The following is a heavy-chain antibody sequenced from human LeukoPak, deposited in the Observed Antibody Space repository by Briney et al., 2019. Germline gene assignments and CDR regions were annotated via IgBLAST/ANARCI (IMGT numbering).Heavy chain of an antibody. J-gene: IGHJ5*02. CDR2: IYYSGST. CDR1: GGSISSSSYY. Sequence: SETLSLTCTVSGGSISSSSYYWGWIRQPPGKGLEWIGSIYYSGSTYYNPSLKSRVTISVDTSKNQFSLKPSSVTAADTAVYYCARPRGVRGPRTNWFDPWGQGTLVTVSS. CDR3: ARPRGVRGPRTNWFDP. D-gene: IGHD3-10*01. V-gene: IGHV4-39*01.